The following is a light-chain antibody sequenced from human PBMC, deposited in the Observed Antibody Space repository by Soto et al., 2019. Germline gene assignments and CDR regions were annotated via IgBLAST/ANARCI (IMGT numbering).Light chain of an antibody. J-gene: IGKJ1*01. Sequence: DIQMTQSPSTLSASVGDRVTITCRASQNINNWLAWFQQKPGEAPKVLIFGASTLDSGVPSRFSGSGSGTDSTLTLSSAQPDDFATYFCQMYNVCFGQGTKVEAK. V-gene: IGKV1-5*01. CDR1: QNINNW. CDR3: QMYNVC. CDR2: GAS.